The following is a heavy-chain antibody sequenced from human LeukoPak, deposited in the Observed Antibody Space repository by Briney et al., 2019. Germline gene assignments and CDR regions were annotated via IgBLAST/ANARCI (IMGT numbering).Heavy chain of an antibody. J-gene: IGHJ5*02. V-gene: IGHV4-38-2*02. Sequence: SETLSLTCSVSGYSLSSGYYWGWIRQPPGKGLEWIGNIYHSGSTYYNPSLKSRVTISVDKSKNQFSLKLSSVTAADTAVYYCARLGWLFGSGSMNWFDPWGQGTLVTVSS. CDR3: ARLGWLFGSGSMNWFDP. CDR1: GYSLSSGYY. CDR2: IYHSGST. D-gene: IGHD3-10*01.